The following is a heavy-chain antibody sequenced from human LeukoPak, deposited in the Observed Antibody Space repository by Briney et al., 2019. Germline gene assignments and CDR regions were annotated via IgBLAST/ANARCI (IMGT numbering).Heavy chain of an antibody. J-gene: IGHJ4*02. V-gene: IGHV3-21*01. Sequence: GGSLRLSCAASGFTFTSYSMIWVRQAPGRGLEWVSSISISASYISYADSVKGRFTISRDDAKNSLYLQMNSLRAEDTAVYYCARDKNWGSGSFDYWGQGTLVTVSS. CDR1: GFTFTSYS. D-gene: IGHD7-27*01. CDR3: ARDKNWGSGSFDY. CDR2: ISISASYI.